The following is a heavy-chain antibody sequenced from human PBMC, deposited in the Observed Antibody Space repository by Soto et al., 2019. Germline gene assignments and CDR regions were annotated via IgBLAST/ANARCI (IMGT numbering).Heavy chain of an antibody. CDR1: GGSFSGYY. CDR3: AVSHRYSSSSEYWFDP. V-gene: IGHV4-34*01. J-gene: IGHJ5*02. D-gene: IGHD6-13*01. Sequence: PSETLSLTCAVYGGSFSGYYWSWIRQPPGKGLEWIGEINHSGSTNYNPSLKSRVTISVDTSKNQFSLKLSSVTAADTAVYYCAVSHRYSSSSEYWFDPWGQGTLVTVSS. CDR2: INHSGST.